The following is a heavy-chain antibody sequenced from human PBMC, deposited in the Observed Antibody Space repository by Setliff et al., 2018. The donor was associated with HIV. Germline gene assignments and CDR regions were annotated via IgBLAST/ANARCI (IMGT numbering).Heavy chain of an antibody. D-gene: IGHD2-15*01. Sequence: PSETLSLTCYVPDDPISSYYWSWVRQPAGKGLEWIGRLYVSGDTNYNPSLKSRVTMSLDTPKKHFSLNLKSVTAADTAVYYCALTGHRLLRGYMDVWGKGTTVTVSS. CDR3: ALTGHRLLRGYMDV. CDR2: LYVSGDT. J-gene: IGHJ6*03. CDR1: DDPISSYY. V-gene: IGHV4-4*07.